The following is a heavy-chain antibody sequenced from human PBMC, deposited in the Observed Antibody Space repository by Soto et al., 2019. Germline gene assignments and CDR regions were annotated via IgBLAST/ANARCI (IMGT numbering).Heavy chain of an antibody. D-gene: IGHD6-19*01. V-gene: IGHV3-23*01. CDR2: ISGSGGST. CDR3: AKDRVTVAGYDDFDI. J-gene: IGHJ3*02. Sequence: VVSRRRSCSSSVFTLISCSMSWFLQAPVKGLEWVSGISGSGGSTYYADSVKCRFTISRDNSKNTLYPQMNSLRAGDTAVYYCAKDRVTVAGYDDFDICGKGKMVNVSS. CDR1: VFTLISCS.